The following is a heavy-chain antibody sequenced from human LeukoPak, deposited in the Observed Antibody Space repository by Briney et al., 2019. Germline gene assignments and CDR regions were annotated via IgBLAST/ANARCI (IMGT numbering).Heavy chain of an antibody. CDR1: GFTFNNHW. J-gene: IGHJ4*02. CDR3: AKDLGYYGSGSYDY. V-gene: IGHV3-7*01. Sequence: GGSLRLSCVVSGFTFNNHWMSWVRQAPGKGPEWVATIKTDGSEKYYVDSVEGRFTISRDNSKNTLYLQMNSLRAEDTAVYYCAKDLGYYGSGSYDYWGQGTLVTVSS. D-gene: IGHD3-10*01. CDR2: IKTDGSEK.